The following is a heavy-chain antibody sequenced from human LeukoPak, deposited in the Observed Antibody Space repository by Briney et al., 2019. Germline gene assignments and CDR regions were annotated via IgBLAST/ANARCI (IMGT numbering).Heavy chain of an antibody. J-gene: IGHJ4*02. CDR1: GFTFSSYW. CDR2: IKQDGGEK. Sequence: PGGSLRLSCAASGFTFSSYWMSWVRQAPGKGLEWVANIKQDGGEKFDVDSLKGRVTISRDNAKNSLYLQMNSLRAEDTAVYYCTREDNSAYNYWGRGTLVTVAS. D-gene: IGHD4-11*01. CDR3: TREDNSAYNY. V-gene: IGHV3-7*01.